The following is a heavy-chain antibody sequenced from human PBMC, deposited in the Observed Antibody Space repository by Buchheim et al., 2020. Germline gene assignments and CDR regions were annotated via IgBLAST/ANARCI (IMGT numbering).Heavy chain of an antibody. D-gene: IGHD1-1*01. V-gene: IGHV3-23*04. CDR3: ANNYNLDN. CDR2: ISHSGDNT. CDR1: GFTFSSYA. Sequence: VQLVESGGGVVQPGRSLRLSCAAFGFTFSSYAMSWVRQAPGKGLEYVSVISHSGDNTYYADSVKGRFTISRDNSKNMVYLQMNSLRAEDTAVYYCANNYNLDNWGQGTL. J-gene: IGHJ4*02.